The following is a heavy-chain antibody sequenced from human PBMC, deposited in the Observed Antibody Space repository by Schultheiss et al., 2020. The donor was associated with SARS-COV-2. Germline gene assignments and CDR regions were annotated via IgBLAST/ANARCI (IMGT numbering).Heavy chain of an antibody. CDR2: ISGSGGST. J-gene: IGHJ6*02. Sequence: GGSLRLSCAASGFTFSSNAMSWVRQAPGKGLEWVSVISGSGGSTYYADSVKGRFTIFRDNSKNTLYMQMNNLRAEDTAVYYCARDQGGNYYDTSGYPYGMDVWGQGTTVTVSS. D-gene: IGHD3-22*01. V-gene: IGHV3-23*01. CDR3: ARDQGGNYYDTSGYPYGMDV. CDR1: GFTFSSNA.